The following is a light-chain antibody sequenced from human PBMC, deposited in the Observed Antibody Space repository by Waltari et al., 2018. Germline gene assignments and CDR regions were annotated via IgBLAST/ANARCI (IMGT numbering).Light chain of an antibody. J-gene: IGKJ2*01. CDR2: EAS. CDR1: QVISNY. V-gene: IGKV1-33*01. CDR3: QQHDNLPYN. Sequence: DIQMTQSPSSLSASVGDRVTITCQANQVISNYLNWYQQKPAKAPVLLIYEASNFETGVPARFSESGSWKDFTLTISSLEPEDIATYYCQQHDNLPYNYGQGTKLEFK.